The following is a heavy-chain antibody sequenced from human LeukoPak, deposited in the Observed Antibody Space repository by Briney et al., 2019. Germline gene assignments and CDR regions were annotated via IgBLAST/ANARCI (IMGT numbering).Heavy chain of an antibody. J-gene: IGHJ4*02. CDR2: ISWDGVTT. CDR3: ARDKTGTGIDY. V-gene: IGHV3-43*01. D-gene: IGHD1-7*01. CDR1: GFTFDDYT. Sequence: GGSLRLSCAASGFTFDDYTMHWVRQAPGKGLEWVSLISWDGVTTYYAHSVKGRFAISRDSSKNSLFLQMNSLRTEDTALYYCARDKTGTGIDYWGQGTLVTVSS.